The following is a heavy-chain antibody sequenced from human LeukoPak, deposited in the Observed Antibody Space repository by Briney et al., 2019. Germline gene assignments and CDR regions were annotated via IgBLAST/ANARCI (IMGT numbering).Heavy chain of an antibody. CDR1: GFTFSSYS. Sequence: GGSLRLSCAASGFTFSSYSMNWVRQAPGKGLEWVSYISSSSSTIYYADSVKGRFTISRDNAKNSLYLQMNSLRDEDTAVYYCAKQLGYCSDGSCYFPYWGQGTLVTVSS. D-gene: IGHD2-15*01. CDR2: ISSSSSTI. J-gene: IGHJ4*02. CDR3: AKQLGYCSDGSCYFPY. V-gene: IGHV3-48*02.